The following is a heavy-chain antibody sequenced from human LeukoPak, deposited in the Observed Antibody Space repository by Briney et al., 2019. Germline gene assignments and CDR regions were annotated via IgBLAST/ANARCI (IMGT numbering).Heavy chain of an antibody. J-gene: IGHJ4*02. CDR3: VYDFWSGPDS. CDR2: IYSDGGT. D-gene: IGHD3-3*01. V-gene: IGHV3-53*01. CDR1: GFTVSNNY. Sequence: GGSLRLSCAASGFTVSNNYMSWVRQAPGKGLEWVSFIYSDGGTSYADSVKGRFTISRDNSKNTLYLQMNSLRVEDTADYYCVYDFWSGPDSWGQGTLVTVSS.